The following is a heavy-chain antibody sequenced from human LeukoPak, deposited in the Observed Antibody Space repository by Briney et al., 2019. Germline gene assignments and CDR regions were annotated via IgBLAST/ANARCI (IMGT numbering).Heavy chain of an antibody. Sequence: SETLSLTCSVSGGSISSYYWSWIRQPAGKGLEWIGRIHTNGSTNYNPSLKSRVTMSVDTSKNLFSLKLTSVTAADTALYYCARGGLIQRHAFDIWGQGTMVTVSS. CDR2: IHTNGST. D-gene: IGHD1-1*01. CDR3: ARGGLIQRHAFDI. V-gene: IGHV4-4*07. J-gene: IGHJ3*02. CDR1: GGSISSYY.